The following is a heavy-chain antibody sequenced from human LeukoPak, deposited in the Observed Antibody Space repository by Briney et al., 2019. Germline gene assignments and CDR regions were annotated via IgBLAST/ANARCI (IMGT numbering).Heavy chain of an antibody. D-gene: IGHD3-9*01. CDR1: SA. CDR3: TRTYYDILTGYYYFDY. J-gene: IGHJ4*02. Sequence: SAMHWVRQASGKGLEWVGRIRSKANSYATAYAASVKGRFTISRDDSKNTAYLQMNSLKTEDTAVYYCTRTYYDILTGYYYFDYWGQGTLVTVSS. V-gene: IGHV3-73*01. CDR2: IRSKANSYAT.